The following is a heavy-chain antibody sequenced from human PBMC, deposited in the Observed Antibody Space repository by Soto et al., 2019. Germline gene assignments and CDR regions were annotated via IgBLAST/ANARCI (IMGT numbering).Heavy chain of an antibody. CDR3: ARGPPRNEMATIDY. CDR2: IIPILGIA. D-gene: IGHD5-12*01. J-gene: IGHJ4*02. Sequence: ASVKVSCKASGGTFSSYTISWVRQAPGQGLEWMGRIIPILGIANYAQKFQGRVTITADKSTSTAYMELSSLRSEDTAVYYCARGPPRNEMATIDYWGQGTLVTVSS. V-gene: IGHV1-69*02. CDR1: GGTFSSYT.